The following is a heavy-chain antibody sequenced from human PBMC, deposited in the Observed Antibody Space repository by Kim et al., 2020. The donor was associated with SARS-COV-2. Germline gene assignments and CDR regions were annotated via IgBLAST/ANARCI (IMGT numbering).Heavy chain of an antibody. J-gene: IGHJ6*03. V-gene: IGHV4-61*01. CDR3: ARDRIAAAGTIGYYYYYMDV. CDR2: IYYSGST. Sequence: SETLSLTCTVSGGSVSSGSYYWSWIRQPPGKGLEWIGYIYYSGSTNYNPSLKSRVTISVDTSKNQFSLKLSSVTAADTAVYYCARDRIAAAGTIGYYYYYMDVWGKGTTVTVSS. D-gene: IGHD6-13*01. CDR1: GGSVSSGSYY.